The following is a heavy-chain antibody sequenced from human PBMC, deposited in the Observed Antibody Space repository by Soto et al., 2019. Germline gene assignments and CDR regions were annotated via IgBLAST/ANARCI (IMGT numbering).Heavy chain of an antibody. Sequence: EVQLVESGGGLVQPGGSLRLSCAASVLTVSSNYMSWVRQAPGKGLEWVSVIYSNGNTYYADSVKGRFTISRDNSKNTVYLQMNSLRAEDTAVYYCAREQPPALYFGMDVWGQGTTVTVSS. J-gene: IGHJ6*02. CDR3: AREQPPALYFGMDV. V-gene: IGHV3-66*01. CDR2: IYSNGNT. CDR1: VLTVSSNY. D-gene: IGHD2-15*01.